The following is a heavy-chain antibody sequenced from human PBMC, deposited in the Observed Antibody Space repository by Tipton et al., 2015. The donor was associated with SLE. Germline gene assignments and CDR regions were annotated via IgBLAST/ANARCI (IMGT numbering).Heavy chain of an antibody. D-gene: IGHD2-15*01. CDR2: IYYSGST. CDR1: GGSISSSSYY. CDR3: ARHPRADCSGGSCYSRRPYYFDY. Sequence: TLSLTCTVSGGSISSSSYYWGWIRQPPGKGLEWIGSIYYSGSTYYNPSLKSRVTISVDTPKNQFSLKLSSVTAADTAVYYWARHPRADCSGGSCYSRRPYYFDYWGQGTLVTVSS. J-gene: IGHJ4*02. V-gene: IGHV4-39*01.